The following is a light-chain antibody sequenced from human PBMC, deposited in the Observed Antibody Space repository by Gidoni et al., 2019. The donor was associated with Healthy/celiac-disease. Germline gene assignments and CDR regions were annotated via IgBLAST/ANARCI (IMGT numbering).Light chain of an antibody. Sequence: QSALTQPASVSGYPGQSIPISRTGTSSDVGSYNLVSWYQQHPGKAPKLMIYEGSKRPSGVSNRFSGSKSGNTASLTISGLQAEDEADYYCCSYAGSVVFGGGTKLTVL. CDR3: CSYAGSVV. J-gene: IGLJ2*01. CDR2: EGS. V-gene: IGLV2-23*01. CDR1: SSDVGSYNL.